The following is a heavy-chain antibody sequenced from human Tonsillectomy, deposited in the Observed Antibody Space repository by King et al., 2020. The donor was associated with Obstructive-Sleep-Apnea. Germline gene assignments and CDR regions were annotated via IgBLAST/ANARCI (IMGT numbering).Heavy chain of an antibody. CDR2: IDPSDSYT. CDR1: GYSFTSYW. D-gene: IGHD2-15*01. J-gene: IGHJ4*02. CDR3: ARRDPYCSGGSCYYFDY. V-gene: IGHV5-10-1*01. Sequence: QLVQSGAEVKKPGESLRISCKGSGYSFTSYWISWVRQMPGKGLEWMGRIDPSDSYTNYSPSFQGHVTISADKSISTAYLQWSSLKASDTAMYYCARRDPYCSGGSCYYFDYWGQGTLVTVSS.